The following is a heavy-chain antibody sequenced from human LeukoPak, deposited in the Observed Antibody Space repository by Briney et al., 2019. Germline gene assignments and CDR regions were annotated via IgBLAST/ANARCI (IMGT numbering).Heavy chain of an antibody. CDR2: ISYDGSNK. D-gene: IGHD1-26*01. J-gene: IGHJ4*02. V-gene: IGHV3-30-3*01. CDR3: AREIVVVDI. CDR1: GFTFSSYA. Sequence: PGGSLRLSCAASGFTFSSYAMHWVRQAPGKGLEWVAIISYDGSNKYYADSVKGRFTISRDNSKNTLYVQMKSLRAEDTAVYYCAREIVVVDIWGQGTLGTVSS.